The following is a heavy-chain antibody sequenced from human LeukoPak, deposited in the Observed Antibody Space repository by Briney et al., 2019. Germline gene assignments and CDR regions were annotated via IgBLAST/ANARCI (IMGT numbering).Heavy chain of an antibody. D-gene: IGHD6-19*01. V-gene: IGHV3-23*01. CDR2: ISGSGSPT. CDR3: AKAGYGGGSRTTYGDY. CDR1: GFSFTNYA. Sequence: GGSLRLSCAASGFSFTNYAMNWVRRAPGKGLEWVSGISGSGSPTFYADSVKGRFTISRDNSKNTLYLQMNSLRVEDTATYYCAKAGYGGGSRTTYGDYWGQGTLVTVSS. J-gene: IGHJ4*02.